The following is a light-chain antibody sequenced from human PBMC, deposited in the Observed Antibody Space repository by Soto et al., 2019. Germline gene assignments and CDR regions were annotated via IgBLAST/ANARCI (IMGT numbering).Light chain of an antibody. CDR2: EVS. CDR1: SSDVGGYNY. V-gene: IGLV2-8*01. CDR3: SSYAGSSNYV. J-gene: IGLJ1*01. Sequence: QSVLTQPPSASGSPGQSVTISCTGTSSDVGGYNYVSWYQQQPGKAPKLMIYEVSQRPSGVPDRFSGSKSGNTASLTVSGLQAEDEADYHCSSYAGSSNYVFGTGTKLTVL.